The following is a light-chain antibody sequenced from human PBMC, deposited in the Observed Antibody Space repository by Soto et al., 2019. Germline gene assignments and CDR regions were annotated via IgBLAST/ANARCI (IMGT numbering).Light chain of an antibody. V-gene: IGLV1-44*01. CDR2: TNN. Sequence: QSVLTQPPSASGTPGQRVTISCSGSISNIGGNTVNWYQQLPGTAPKLLMYTNNQRPSGVPDRFSGSKSGTSASLAISGLQSVDEADYYCAAWDDSLNGVVFGVGTKLTVL. J-gene: IGLJ2*01. CDR1: ISNIGGNT. CDR3: AAWDDSLNGVV.